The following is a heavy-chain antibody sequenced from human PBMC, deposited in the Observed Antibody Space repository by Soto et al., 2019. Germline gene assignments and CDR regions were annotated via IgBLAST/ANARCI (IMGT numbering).Heavy chain of an antibody. CDR2: IYYSGSA. Sequence: TLSLTCTVSGGSISSGYYYWSWIRQPPGKGLEWIGYIYYSGSANYNPSLKSRVSISEDTSKNHFSLKLRSVTAADTAVYYCARGLGSPGSTWGQGXLVTVYS. D-gene: IGHD1-26*01. CDR3: ARGLGSPGST. J-gene: IGHJ5*02. V-gene: IGHV4-30-4*01. CDR1: GGSISSGYYY.